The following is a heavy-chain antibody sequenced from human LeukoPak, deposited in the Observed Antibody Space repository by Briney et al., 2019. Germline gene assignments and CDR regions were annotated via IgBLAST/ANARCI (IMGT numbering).Heavy chain of an antibody. Sequence: GGSLRLSCATSGFPFSDFSMNWVRQAPGKGLEWVSYISSSGSTIYYADSVKGRFTISRDNAKNSLYLQMNSLRAEDTAVYYCARDGSSWPDYYYGMDVWGQGTTVTVSS. D-gene: IGHD6-13*01. V-gene: IGHV3-48*04. CDR2: ISSSGSTI. CDR3: ARDGSSWPDYYYGMDV. J-gene: IGHJ6*02. CDR1: GFPFSDFS.